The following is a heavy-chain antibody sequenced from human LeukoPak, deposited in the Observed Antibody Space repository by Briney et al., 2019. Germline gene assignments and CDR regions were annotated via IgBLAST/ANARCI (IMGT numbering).Heavy chain of an antibody. CDR1: GYTFTSYY. J-gene: IGHJ4*02. D-gene: IGHD2-15*01. V-gene: IGHV1-46*01. Sequence: ASVKVSCKASGYTFTSYYMHWVRQAPGQGLEWMGIINPSGGSTSYAQKFQGRVTMTRDMSTSTVYMELSSLRSEDTAVYYCARVVVVAATPIGIDYWGQGTLVTVSS. CDR3: ARVVVVAATPIGIDY. CDR2: INPSGGST.